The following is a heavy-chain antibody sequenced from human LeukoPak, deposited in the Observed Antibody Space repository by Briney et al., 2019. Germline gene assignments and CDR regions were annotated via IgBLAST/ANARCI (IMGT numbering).Heavy chain of an antibody. D-gene: IGHD2-21*01. CDR1: EFTFSNYD. CDR3: AAKLPGGAYYFDF. CDR2: ISDTGRYI. V-gene: IGHV3-23*01. Sequence: GGSLRLSCVDSEFTFSNYDMTWVRQAPGKGLEWVSSISDTGRYIFSADSMRGRFSISRDNSANTLYLQMYTLRIEDTATYFCAAKLPGGAYYFDFWGQGTLVTVSS. J-gene: IGHJ4*02.